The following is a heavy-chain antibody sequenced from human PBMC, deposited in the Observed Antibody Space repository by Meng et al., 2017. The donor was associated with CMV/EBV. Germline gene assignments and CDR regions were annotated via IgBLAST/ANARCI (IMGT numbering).Heavy chain of an antibody. Sequence: GESLKISCAASGFTFSSYSMNWVRQAPGKGLDWVAFIRYDGSNRYYADSVKGRFTISRDNSKNTLYLQMNSLRPEDTAVYYCAKDAPSYGVSPSYYYYGMDVWGQGTTVTVSS. D-gene: IGHD4-17*01. J-gene: IGHJ6*02. CDR1: GFTFSSYS. CDR3: AKDAPSYGVSPSYYYYGMDV. V-gene: IGHV3-30*02. CDR2: IRYDGSNR.